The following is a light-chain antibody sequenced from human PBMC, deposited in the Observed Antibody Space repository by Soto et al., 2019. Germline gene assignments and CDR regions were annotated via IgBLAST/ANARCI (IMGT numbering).Light chain of an antibody. V-gene: IGKV3-11*01. CDR2: DAS. CDR1: QSVSRF. CDR3: QRLIGCPIT. J-gene: IGKJ5*01. Sequence: EVVLTQSPATLSLSPGERATLSCRASQSVSRFLAWYQQKPGQAPRLLIFDASNRATGIPARFSASGSGTDFTPTISRLESEHFAVYYCQRLIGCPITFGQGT.